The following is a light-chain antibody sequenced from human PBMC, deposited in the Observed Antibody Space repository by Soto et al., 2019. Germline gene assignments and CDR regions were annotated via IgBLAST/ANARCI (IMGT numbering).Light chain of an antibody. J-gene: IGKJ5*01. CDR1: QGISSA. CDR3: QQFNSYPIT. V-gene: IGKV1-13*02. CDR2: DAS. Sequence: AIQLTQSPSSLSASVGDRVTITCRASQGISSALAWYQQKPGKAPKLLIYDASSLESGVPSRFSGSGSGTDFTLTISSLQREDFATYYCQQFNSYPITFGQGTRLEIK.